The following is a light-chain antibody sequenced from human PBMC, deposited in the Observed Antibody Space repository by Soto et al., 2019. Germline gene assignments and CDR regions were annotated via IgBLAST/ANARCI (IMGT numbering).Light chain of an antibody. J-gene: IGLJ1*01. V-gene: IGLV2-14*01. CDR2: DVS. CDR1: SSDLGGYNY. CDR3: SSYTSSSTLV. Sequence: QSALTQPASVSRSPGQSITISCTGTSSDLGGYNYVSWYQQHPGKAPKLMIFDVSDRPSGVSDRFSGSKSGTTASLTISGLQTEDEADYYCSSYTSSSTLVFGTGTKLTVL.